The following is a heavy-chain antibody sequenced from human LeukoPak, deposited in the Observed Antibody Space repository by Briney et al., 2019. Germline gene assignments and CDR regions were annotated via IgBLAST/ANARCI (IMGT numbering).Heavy chain of an antibody. CDR1: GFTFSDYY. Sequence: GGSLRLSCAASGFTFSDYYMSWIRQAPGKGLEWVSYISSSGSTIYYADSVKGRFTISRDNAKNSLYLQMNSLRAEDTAVYYCARRITMVRGVIITDYYGMDVWGQGTTVTVS. D-gene: IGHD3-10*01. J-gene: IGHJ6*02. CDR3: ARRITMVRGVIITDYYGMDV. CDR2: ISSSGSTI. V-gene: IGHV3-11*01.